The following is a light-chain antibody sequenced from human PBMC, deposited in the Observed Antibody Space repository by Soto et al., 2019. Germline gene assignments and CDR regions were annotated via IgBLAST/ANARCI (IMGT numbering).Light chain of an antibody. Sequence: EIVMTQSPATLSVSPGERATLSCRASQSVSSNLAWYQQKPGQAPRLLIYGASTRATGIPARFSGSGSGTEFTLTISSRQSEDFAVYYCQQYNNWPVFGQGTKVEIK. J-gene: IGKJ1*01. CDR3: QQYNNWPV. CDR2: GAS. CDR1: QSVSSN. V-gene: IGKV3-15*01.